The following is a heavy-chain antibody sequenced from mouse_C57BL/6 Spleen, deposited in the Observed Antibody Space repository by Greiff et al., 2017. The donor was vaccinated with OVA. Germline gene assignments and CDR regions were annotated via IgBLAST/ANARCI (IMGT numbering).Heavy chain of an antibody. Sequence: EVKLVESGGGLVKPGGSLKLSCAASGFTFSDYGMHWVRQAPEKGLEWVAYISSGSSTIYYADTVKGRFTISRDNAKNTLFLHMTSLRSEDTAMYYCASPYYGSSSGYFDVWGTGTTVTVSS. CDR2: ISSGSSTI. CDR1: GFTFSDYG. V-gene: IGHV5-17*01. J-gene: IGHJ1*03. D-gene: IGHD1-1*01. CDR3: ASPYYGSSSGYFDV.